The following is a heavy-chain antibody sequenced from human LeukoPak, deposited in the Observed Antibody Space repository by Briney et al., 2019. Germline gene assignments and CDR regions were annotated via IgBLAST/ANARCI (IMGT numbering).Heavy chain of an antibody. CDR1: GGSLSSSNW. D-gene: IGHD3-16*01. CDR3: AKKNNVYVGGSFGGNAFN. V-gene: IGHV4-4*02. Sequence: PSGTLSLTCAVSGGSLSSSNWWSWVRQPPGKGLEWIGEIYHSGSTNYNPSPKSRVTISVDKSKNQFSLKLSSVTAADTAVYYCAKKNNVYVGGSFGGNAFNIGAKGPWSPSLQ. J-gene: IGHJ3*02. CDR2: IYHSGST.